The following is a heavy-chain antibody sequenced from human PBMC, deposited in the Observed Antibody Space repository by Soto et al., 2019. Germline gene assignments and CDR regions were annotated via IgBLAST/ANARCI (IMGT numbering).Heavy chain of an antibody. V-gene: IGHV4-31*03. CDR1: GGSISSGSFY. CDR2: ISDSGSS. D-gene: IGHD3-9*01. CDR3: ATTTFYDIFSAYYSLFDY. J-gene: IGHJ4*02. Sequence: QVQLQESGPGLVKPSQTLTLTCTVSGGSISSGSFYWSWIRQHPGKGLEWIGHISDSGSSYYNPSLESRLTISVDTSKDQFSLKLSSVTAADTAVYFCATTTFYDIFSAYYSLFDYWGQGTLVTVSS.